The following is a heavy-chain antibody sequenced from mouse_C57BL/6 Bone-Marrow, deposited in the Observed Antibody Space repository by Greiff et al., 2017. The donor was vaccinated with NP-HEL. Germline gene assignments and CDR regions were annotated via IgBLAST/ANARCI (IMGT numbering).Heavy chain of an antibody. V-gene: IGHV1-81*01. D-gene: IGHD2-1*01. CDR1: GYTFTSYG. J-gene: IGHJ3*01. Sequence: QVQLQQSGAELARPGASVKLSCKASGYTFTSYGISWVKQRTGQGLEWIGEIYPRSGNTYYNEKFKGKATLTADKSSSTAYMELRSLTSEDSAVYFCARSPLYYGNYDWFAYCGQGTLVTVSA. CDR2: IYPRSGNT. CDR3: ARSPLYYGNYDWFAY.